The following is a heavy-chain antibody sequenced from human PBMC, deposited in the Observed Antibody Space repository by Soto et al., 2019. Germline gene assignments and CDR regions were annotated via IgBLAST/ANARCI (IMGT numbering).Heavy chain of an antibody. D-gene: IGHD4-17*01. V-gene: IGHV4-59*01. CDR1: GGSISSYY. J-gene: IGHJ4*02. CDR3: ARHTATIRAGFDY. Sequence: SETLSLTCTVSGGSISSYYWDWIRQPPGKGLEWIGYTHYSGNTNYHPSLTSRVTISLDTSRNQFSLKLSSVTAADTAVYYCARHTATIRAGFDYWGQGALVTVSS. CDR2: THYSGNT.